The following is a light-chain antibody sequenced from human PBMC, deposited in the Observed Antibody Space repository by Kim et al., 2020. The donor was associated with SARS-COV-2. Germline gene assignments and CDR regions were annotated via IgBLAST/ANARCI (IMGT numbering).Light chain of an antibody. CDR3: QQRSTWPIT. V-gene: IGKV3-11*01. CDR2: DAS. Sequence: EIVLTQSPATLSLSPGERATVSCRASQSVSSYLAWYQQKPGQAPRLLIYDASNRATGIPARFSGSGSGTDLTLTISSLEPEDFAVYYCQQRSTWPITFGQGTRLEIK. J-gene: IGKJ5*01. CDR1: QSVSSY.